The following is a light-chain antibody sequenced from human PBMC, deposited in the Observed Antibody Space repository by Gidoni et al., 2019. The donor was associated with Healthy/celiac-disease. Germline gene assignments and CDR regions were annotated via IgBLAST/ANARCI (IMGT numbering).Light chain of an antibody. Sequence: EIVLTQSPATLSLSPGERATLSCRASQSVSSYLAWYQQKPGQAPRLLIYDASNRATGIPARFSGSGSGTAFTLTISRLEPDDFAVYYCQQRSNWPLTFGGGTKVEIK. J-gene: IGKJ4*01. V-gene: IGKV3-11*01. CDR2: DAS. CDR1: QSVSSY. CDR3: QQRSNWPLT.